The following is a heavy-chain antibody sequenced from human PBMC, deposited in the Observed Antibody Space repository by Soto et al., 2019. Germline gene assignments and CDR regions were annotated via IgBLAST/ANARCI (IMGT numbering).Heavy chain of an antibody. Sequence: EVQLVESGGGLVQPGGSLRLSCAASGFTFSNYWMHWVRQSPGKGLVWVSRIKTDGSDTHYADSVTGRFTISRDNAKNTLYLQMNSLRDEDTAVYYCARPRTSDWAYDIWGQGTRVIVSS. J-gene: IGHJ3*02. CDR2: IKTDGSDT. D-gene: IGHD3-9*01. CDR3: ARPRTSDWAYDI. V-gene: IGHV3-74*01. CDR1: GFTFSNYW.